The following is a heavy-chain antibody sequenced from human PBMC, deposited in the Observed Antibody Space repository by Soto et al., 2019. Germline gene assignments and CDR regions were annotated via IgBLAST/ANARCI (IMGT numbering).Heavy chain of an antibody. V-gene: IGHV1-18*04. Sequence: ASVKVSCKTAGYTFTSHGISWVRWAPGRGLERMGWISAYNGDTKYAQRVQDRVSMTTETSTATAYIELRSLRFDDTALYFCARTHWQPGSLEGFAFWGQTTPVTVSS. D-gene: IGHD1-1*01. CDR1: GYTFTSHG. CDR3: ARTHWQPGSLEGFAF. J-gene: IGHJ4*02. CDR2: ISAYNGDT.